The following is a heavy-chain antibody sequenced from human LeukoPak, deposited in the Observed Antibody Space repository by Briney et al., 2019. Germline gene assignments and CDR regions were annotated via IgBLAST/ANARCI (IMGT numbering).Heavy chain of an antibody. CDR3: TRGIEYSGSYAFDI. D-gene: IGHD6-6*01. Sequence: GGSLRLSCTASGFTFGDYAMGWVRQAPGKGLEWVGFIRSKAYGGTTEYAASVKGRFTISRDDSKSIAYLQMNSLKTEDTAVYYCTRGIEYSGSYAFDIWGQGTMVTVSS. CDR2: IRSKAYGGTT. V-gene: IGHV3-49*04. CDR1: GFTFGDYA. J-gene: IGHJ3*02.